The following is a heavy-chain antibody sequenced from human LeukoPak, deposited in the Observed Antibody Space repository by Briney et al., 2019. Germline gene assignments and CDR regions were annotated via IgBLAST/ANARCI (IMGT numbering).Heavy chain of an antibody. CDR3: AKDAGPQQLVFFDS. CDR1: GFTFSNFP. CDR2: ISGSGGDT. J-gene: IGHJ4*02. V-gene: IGHV3-23*01. Sequence: PGGSLRLSCAASGFTFSNFPMTWVRRAPGKGLESFSSISGSGGDTYYTDSVKGRFTISRDNLKNTLYLQMNSQRAEDTAVYYCAKDAGPQQLVFFDSWGQGTLVTVSS. D-gene: IGHD6-6*01.